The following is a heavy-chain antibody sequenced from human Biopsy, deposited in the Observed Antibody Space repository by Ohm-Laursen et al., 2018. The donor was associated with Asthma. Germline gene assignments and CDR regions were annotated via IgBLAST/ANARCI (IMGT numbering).Heavy chain of an antibody. CDR3: ARLIPGNSDY. CDR1: GITLSSFS. J-gene: IGHJ4*02. Sequence: SLRLSCTASGITLSSFSMNWVRQAPGRGLEWVSYISSSSSPIYYADSVKGRFTISRDNPKNSLFLQMNSLRAEDTAVYYCARLIPGNSDYWGQGTLVTVSS. D-gene: IGHD2-21*01. CDR2: ISSSSSPI. V-gene: IGHV3-48*01.